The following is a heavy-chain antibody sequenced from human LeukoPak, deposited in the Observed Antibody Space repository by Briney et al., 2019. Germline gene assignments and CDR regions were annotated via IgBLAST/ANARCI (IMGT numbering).Heavy chain of an antibody. D-gene: IGHD1-26*01. J-gene: IGHJ3*01. CDR3: GMSGDRVPLQDDVFDV. CDR2: IYPGDSGP. V-gene: IGHV5-51*01. Sequence: GASLQISCKVSGYRFTSYCIGWVRQLPGKGLEWMGIIYPGDSGPTYSPSFQGQVTISVDKSINTAYLQWSSLQASDTAMYYCGMSGDRVPLQDDVFDVWGQGTMVTVST. CDR1: GYRFTSYC.